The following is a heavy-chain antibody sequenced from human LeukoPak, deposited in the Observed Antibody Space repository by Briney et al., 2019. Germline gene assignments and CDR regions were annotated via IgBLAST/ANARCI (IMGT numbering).Heavy chain of an antibody. CDR1: GYTFTGYY. D-gene: IGHD2-15*01. J-gene: IGHJ4*02. V-gene: IGHV1-2*02. CDR2: INPNSGGT. CDR3: ASVCSGGSCYSPGTFDY. Sequence: ASVKVPCKASGYTFTGYYMHWVRQAPGQGLEWMGWINPNSGGTNYAQKFQGRVTMTRDTSISTAYMELSRLRSDDTAVYYCASVCSGGSCYSPGTFDYWGQGTLVTVSS.